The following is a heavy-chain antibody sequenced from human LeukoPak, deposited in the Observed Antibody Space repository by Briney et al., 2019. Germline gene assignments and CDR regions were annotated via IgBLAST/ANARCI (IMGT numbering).Heavy chain of an antibody. J-gene: IGHJ4*02. CDR1: GFTFSSYA. CDR2: ISYDGSNK. V-gene: IGHV3-30-3*01. CDR3: ARGSEWWLRTFDY. D-gene: IGHD5-12*01. Sequence: GGSLRLSCAASGFTFSSYAMHWVRQAPGKGLEWVAVISYDGSNKYYADSVKGRFTISRDNSKNTLYLQMNSLRAEDTAVYYCARGSEWWLRTFDYWGQGTLVTVSS.